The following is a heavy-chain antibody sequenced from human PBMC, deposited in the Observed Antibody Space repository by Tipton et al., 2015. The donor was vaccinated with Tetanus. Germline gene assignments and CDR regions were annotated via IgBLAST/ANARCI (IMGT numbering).Heavy chain of an antibody. CDR2: IYSSGST. CDR3: ARDNGDYGYYFDY. D-gene: IGHD4-17*01. CDR1: GGLITTGGYS. J-gene: IGHJ4*02. Sequence: TLSLTCNVSGGLITTGGYSWGWIRQPPGQGLEWLGYIYSSGSTTYNPSLRSRVAILLHTSRNQFSLRLASVTAADTAVYYCARDNGDYGYYFDYWSQGTLVTVSS. V-gene: IGHV4-61*08.